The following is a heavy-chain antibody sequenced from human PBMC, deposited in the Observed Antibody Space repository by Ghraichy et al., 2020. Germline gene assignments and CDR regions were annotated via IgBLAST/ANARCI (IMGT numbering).Heavy chain of an antibody. CDR2: IIPIFGTA. J-gene: IGHJ6*04. D-gene: IGHD2-2*01. Sequence: SVKVSCKASGGTFSSYAISWVRQAPGQGLEWMGGIIPIFGTANYAQKFQGRVTITADESTSTAYMELSSLRSVDTAVYYCARGGFDCSSTSCYRNYYYYGMDVWGKGTTVTVSS. CDR1: GGTFSSYA. CDR3: ARGGFDCSSTSCYRNYYYYGMDV. V-gene: IGHV1-69*13.